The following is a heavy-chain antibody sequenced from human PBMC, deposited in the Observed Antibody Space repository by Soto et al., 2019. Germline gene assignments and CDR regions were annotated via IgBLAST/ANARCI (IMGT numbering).Heavy chain of an antibody. CDR2: TYYRSNWNF. V-gene: IGHV6-1*01. CDR1: WGSVSSNTAT. D-gene: IGHD3-3*02. Sequence: SQTLSLTCAISWGSVSSNTATWNWVRQSPSRGLEWLGRTYYRSNWNFDYALSVKSRITINPDTSKNQFSLQLNSLTPEDTAVYYCAGELDIHHGLGYWGPGTSVTVST. J-gene: IGHJ4*02. CDR3: AGELDIHHGLGY.